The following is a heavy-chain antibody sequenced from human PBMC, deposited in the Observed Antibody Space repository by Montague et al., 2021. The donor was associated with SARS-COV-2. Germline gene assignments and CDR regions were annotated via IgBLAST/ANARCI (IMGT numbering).Heavy chain of an antibody. D-gene: IGHD6-19*01. Sequence: SETLSLTCTVSGGSISSGSYYWGWIRQPPGKGLEWIGCIYYSGSTYYNPSLKSRVTLSVDTSKNQFSLKLSSVTAADTAVYYCAGYPPGIAVAGTVAAFDIWGQGTMVTVSS. J-gene: IGHJ3*02. V-gene: IGHV4-39*07. CDR3: AGYPPGIAVAGTVAAFDI. CDR2: IYYSGST. CDR1: GGSISSGSYY.